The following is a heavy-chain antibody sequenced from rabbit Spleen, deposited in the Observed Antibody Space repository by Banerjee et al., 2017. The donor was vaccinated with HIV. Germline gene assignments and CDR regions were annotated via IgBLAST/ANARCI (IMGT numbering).Heavy chain of an antibody. CDR1: GVSFSGDSY. CDR2: IDAGSSGFT. D-gene: IGHD4-1*01. V-gene: IGHV1S40*01. CDR3: ARDRSSAWGAPFDLNYYFNL. Sequence: QSLEESGGDLVKPEGSLTLTCIASGVSFSGDSYMCWVRQAPGKGLEWIACIDAGSSGFTYSASWAQGRFTISKTSSPTVTLQMTSLTAADTATYFCARDRSSAWGAPFDLNYYFNLWGQGTLVTVS. J-gene: IGHJ4*01.